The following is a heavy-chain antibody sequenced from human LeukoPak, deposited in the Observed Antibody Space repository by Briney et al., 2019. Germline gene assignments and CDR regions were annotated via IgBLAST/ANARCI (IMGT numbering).Heavy chain of an antibody. V-gene: IGHV4-34*01. D-gene: IGHD6-19*01. CDR2: INHSGST. J-gene: IGHJ4*02. CDR3: ARGQWLDNY. Sequence: KPSETLSLTCAVYGGSFSDYYWSWIRQPPGKGLEGIGEINHSGSTNYNPSLKSRVTISVDTSKNQFSLKLSSVTAADTAVYYCARGQWLDNYWGQGTLVTVSS. CDR1: GGSFSDYY.